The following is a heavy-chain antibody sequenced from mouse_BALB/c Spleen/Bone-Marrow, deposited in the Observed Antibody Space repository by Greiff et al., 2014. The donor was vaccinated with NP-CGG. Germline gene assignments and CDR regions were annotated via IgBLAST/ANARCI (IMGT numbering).Heavy chain of an antibody. CDR1: GYSFTGYS. CDR2: INPFNGDT. V-gene: IGHV1-37*01. D-gene: IGHD2-3*01. Sequence: EVKLEESGPDLVKPGASVKLSCKASGYSFTGYSLNWVRQSHGKSLEWIGRINPFNGDTFYNQKFKGKATLTVDKSSTTAHMELLSLTSEDSAVYYCGRWGDGYYYAMDYWGQGTSVTVSS. CDR3: GRWGDGYYYAMDY. J-gene: IGHJ4*01.